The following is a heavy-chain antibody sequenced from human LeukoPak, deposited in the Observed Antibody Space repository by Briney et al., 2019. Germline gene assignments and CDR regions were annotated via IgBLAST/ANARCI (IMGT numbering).Heavy chain of an antibody. Sequence: ASVKVSFKASGYSFPSFDINWVRQATGQGLEWMGWMNPYSGNTGYAQNFQGRVTMTRNTSINTAYMELSSLSSDDTAIYYCARVTRYYYGMDVWGQGTTVTVSS. CDR3: ARVTRYYYGMDV. CDR1: GYSFPSFD. J-gene: IGHJ6*02. CDR2: MNPYSGNT. V-gene: IGHV1-8*01.